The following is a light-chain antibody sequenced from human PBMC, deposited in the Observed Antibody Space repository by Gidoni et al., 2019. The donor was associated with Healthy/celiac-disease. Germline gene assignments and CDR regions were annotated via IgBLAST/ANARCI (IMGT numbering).Light chain of an antibody. Sequence: DIQMSQSPSSLSASVRDRVTITSRASQGISNDLGWYQQKPGKAPKRLIYAASSLHSGVPARFSGSGSGTEFTLTISSLQPEDFATYYCLQHNSYPYTFGQGTKLEIK. CDR3: LQHNSYPYT. CDR1: QGISND. J-gene: IGKJ2*01. CDR2: AAS. V-gene: IGKV1-17*01.